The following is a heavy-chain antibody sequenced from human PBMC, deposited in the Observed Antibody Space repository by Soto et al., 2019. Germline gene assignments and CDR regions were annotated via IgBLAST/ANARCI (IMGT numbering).Heavy chain of an antibody. J-gene: IGHJ6*02. V-gene: IGHV4-30-4*01. CDR2: IYYSGNT. Sequence: QVQLQESGPGLVKHSQTLSLTFSVSGGSISSGYYYWSWIRQPPGKGLEWIGNIYYSGNTYYNPSLKSRLIISIDTSKHQFYLKVGSVTAADTAVYYCASSSLYGMGVWGQGTTVTVS. CDR1: GGSISSGYYY. CDR3: ASSSLYGMGV.